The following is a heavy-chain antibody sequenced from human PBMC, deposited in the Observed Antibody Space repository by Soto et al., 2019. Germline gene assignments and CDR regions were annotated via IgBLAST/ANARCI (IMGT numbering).Heavy chain of an antibody. D-gene: IGHD3-9*01. CDR3: ARQPHNVYFDLLSPPYSFDY. CDR2: IYYSGST. CDR1: GGSISSSSYY. Sequence: SETLSLACTVSGGSISSSSYYWGWIRQPPGKGLEWIGSIYYSGSTYYNPSLKSRVTISVDTSKNQFSLKLSSVTAADTAVYYCARQPHNVYFDLLSPPYSFDYRGQGTLVTGSS. J-gene: IGHJ4*02. V-gene: IGHV4-39*01.